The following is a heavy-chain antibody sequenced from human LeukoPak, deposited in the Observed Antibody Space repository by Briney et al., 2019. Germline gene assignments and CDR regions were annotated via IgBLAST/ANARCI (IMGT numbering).Heavy chain of an antibody. J-gene: IGHJ4*02. V-gene: IGHV4-61*02. Sequence: SETLSLTCTVSGGSISSGSYYWSWIRQPAGKGLEWIGRIYTSGSTNYNPSLKGRVTISVGTSKNQFSLKLSSVTAADTAVYYCARETLHYYDSSGYSEFDYWGQGTLVTVSS. CDR1: GGSISSGSYY. CDR3: ARETLHYYDSSGYSEFDY. D-gene: IGHD3-22*01. CDR2: IYTSGST.